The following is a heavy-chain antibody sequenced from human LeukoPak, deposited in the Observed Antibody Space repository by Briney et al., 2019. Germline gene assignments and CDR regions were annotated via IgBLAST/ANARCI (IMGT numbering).Heavy chain of an antibody. J-gene: IGHJ4*02. CDR1: GYSFTTYW. Sequence: GESLKISCKGSGYSFTTYWIGWVRQMPGKGLEWMGIIYPGDSDTRYSPSFQGQVTISADKSISTAYLQWSSLKASDTAMYYCARQVGDYYDSSGYSLDRGQGTLVTVSS. D-gene: IGHD3-22*01. V-gene: IGHV5-51*01. CDR2: IYPGDSDT. CDR3: ARQVGDYYDSSGYSLD.